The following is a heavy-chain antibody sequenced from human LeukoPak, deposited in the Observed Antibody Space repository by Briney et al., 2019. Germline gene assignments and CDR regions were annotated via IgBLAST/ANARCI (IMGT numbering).Heavy chain of an antibody. V-gene: IGHV4-39*07. Sequence: SETLSLTCTVSGGSISSSSYYWGWIRQPPGKGLEWIGSIYYSGSTYYNPSLKSRVTISVDTSKNQFSLKLSSVTAADTAVYYCARLYYYDSSGYYLWGQGTLVTVSS. CDR1: GGSISSSSYY. CDR2: IYYSGST. CDR3: ARLYYYDSSGYYL. J-gene: IGHJ4*02. D-gene: IGHD3-22*01.